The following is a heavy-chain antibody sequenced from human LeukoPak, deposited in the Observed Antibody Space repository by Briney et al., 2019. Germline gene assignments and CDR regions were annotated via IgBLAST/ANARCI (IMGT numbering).Heavy chain of an antibody. J-gene: IGHJ6*02. D-gene: IGHD6-13*01. V-gene: IGHV4-34*01. CDR1: GGSFSGYY. CDR3: ARGRYSGSWSNYYYYYGMDV. Sequence: SETLSLTCAVYGGSFSGYYWSWIRQPPGKGLEWIGEINHSGSTNYNPSLKSRVTISVDTSKNQFSLKLSSVTAADTAVYYCARGRYSGSWSNYYYYYGMDVWGQGTTVTVSS. CDR2: INHSGST.